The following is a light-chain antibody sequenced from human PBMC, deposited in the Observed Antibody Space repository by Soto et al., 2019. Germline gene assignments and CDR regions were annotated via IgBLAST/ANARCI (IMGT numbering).Light chain of an antibody. CDR2: KAS. CDR3: QQYNSYLYT. V-gene: IGKV1-5*03. Sequence: DIQMTQSPSTLSASVGDRVTITCRASQSISSWLAWYQQKPGKAPKPLIYKASSLESGVPSRFSGSGSGTEFTLTISSLQPDDFATYDCQQYNSYLYTFGQGTKLEIK. CDR1: QSISSW. J-gene: IGKJ2*01.